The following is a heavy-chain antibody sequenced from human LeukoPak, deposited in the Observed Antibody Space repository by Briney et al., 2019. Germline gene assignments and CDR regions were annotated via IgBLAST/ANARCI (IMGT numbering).Heavy chain of an antibody. D-gene: IGHD3-22*01. CDR1: GGSISSYY. CDR2: IYYSGST. Sequence: PSETLSLTCTVSGGSISSYYWSWLRQPPGKGLEWIGYIYYSGSTNYNPSLKSRVTISVDTSKNQFSLKLSSETAADTAVYYCARLGGYDRTFDYWGQGTLVTVSS. CDR3: ARLGGYDRTFDY. J-gene: IGHJ4*02. V-gene: IGHV4-59*08.